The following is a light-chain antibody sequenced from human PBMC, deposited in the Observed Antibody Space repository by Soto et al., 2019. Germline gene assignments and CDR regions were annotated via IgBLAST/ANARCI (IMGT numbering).Light chain of an antibody. CDR3: QQYNSWPRT. Sequence: EIVMTQSPDTLSVSPGGRATLSCRTSQRITTKLAWYQQKPGQSPRLLISDASTRATGIPARFSGSGSDTEFTLTISRLPSEDFAVYFCQQYNSWPRTFGQGTNVEI. V-gene: IGKV3-15*01. J-gene: IGKJ1*01. CDR2: DAS. CDR1: QRITTK.